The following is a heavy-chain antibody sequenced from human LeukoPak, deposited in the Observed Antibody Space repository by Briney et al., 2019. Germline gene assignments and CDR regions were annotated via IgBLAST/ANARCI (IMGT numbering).Heavy chain of an antibody. Sequence: PGRSLRLSCAASGFTFSSYGMHWVRQAPGKGLEWVAVISYDGSNKYYADSVKGRFTISRDNSKNTLYLQMNSLRAEDTAVYYCARVRAPTLWFGEEMDYWGQGTLVTVSS. J-gene: IGHJ4*02. CDR1: GFTFSSYG. D-gene: IGHD3-10*01. V-gene: IGHV3-30*03. CDR3: ARVRAPTLWFGEEMDY. CDR2: ISYDGSNK.